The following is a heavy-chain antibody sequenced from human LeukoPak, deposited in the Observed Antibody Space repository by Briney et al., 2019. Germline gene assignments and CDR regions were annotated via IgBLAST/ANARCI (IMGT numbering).Heavy chain of an antibody. V-gene: IGHV4-59*01. CDR1: GGSISSYY. D-gene: IGHD5-12*01. CDR2: IYYSGST. CDR3: ARDYGLKGYSGYDLAFDP. J-gene: IGHJ5*02. Sequence: PSETLSLTCTVSGGSISSYYWSWIRQPPGKGLEWIGYIYYSGSTNYNPSLKSRVTISVDTSKNQFSLKLSSVTAADTAVYYCARDYGLKGYSGYDLAFDPWGQGTLVTVSS.